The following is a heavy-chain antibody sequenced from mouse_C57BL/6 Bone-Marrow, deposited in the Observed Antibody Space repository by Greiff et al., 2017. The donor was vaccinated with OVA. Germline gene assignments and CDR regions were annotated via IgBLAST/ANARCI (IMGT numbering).Heavy chain of an antibody. Sequence: EVKLMESGPELVKPGDSVKISCKASGYSFTGYFMNWVMQSHGKSLEWIGRINPYNGDTFYNQKFKGKATLTVDKSSSTAHMELRSLTSEDSAVYYCARWTTVVDRYFDYWGQGTTLTVSS. CDR1: GYSFTGYF. CDR2: INPYNGDT. D-gene: IGHD1-1*01. J-gene: IGHJ2*01. V-gene: IGHV1-20*01. CDR3: ARWTTVVDRYFDY.